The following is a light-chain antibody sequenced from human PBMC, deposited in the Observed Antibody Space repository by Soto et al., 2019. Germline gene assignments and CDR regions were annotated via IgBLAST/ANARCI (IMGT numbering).Light chain of an antibody. V-gene: IGKV1-5*01. CDR3: KQYNSYLYA. J-gene: IGKJ2*01. Sequence: DIQMTQSPSTLSASVGDRVTITCRASQSISSWLAWYQQKPGKAPKLLIYDASSLESGVPPRFSGSGSGKEFTLTLTSLQTDDFATYSGKQYNSYLYAFGRGRKVDIK. CDR1: QSISSW. CDR2: DAS.